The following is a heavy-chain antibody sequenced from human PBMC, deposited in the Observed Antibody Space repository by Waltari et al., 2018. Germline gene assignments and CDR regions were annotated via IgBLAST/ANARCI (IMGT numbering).Heavy chain of an antibody. Sequence: QVQLVESGGGVVQPGRSLRRSCAASGFTFSSYGMHWVRQAPGKGLEWVAVISYDGSNKYYADSVKGRFTISRDNSKITLYLQMNSLRAEDTAVYYCVKGWRLAVCWGQGTLVTVSS. J-gene: IGHJ4*02. CDR2: ISYDGSNK. CDR1: GFTFSSYG. V-gene: IGHV3-30*18. D-gene: IGHD6-19*01. CDR3: VKGWRLAVC.